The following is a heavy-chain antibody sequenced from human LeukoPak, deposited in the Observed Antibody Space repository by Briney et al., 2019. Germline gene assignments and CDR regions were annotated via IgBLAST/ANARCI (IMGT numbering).Heavy chain of an antibody. CDR2: IYYSGST. J-gene: IGHJ4*02. D-gene: IGHD1-7*01. Sequence: SETLSLTCTVSGGSISSSSYYWGWIRQPPGKGLEWIGSIYYSGSTYYNPSLKSRVTISVDTSKNQFSLKLSSVTAADTAVYYCARFRLEVRGFDYWGQGTLVTVSS. CDR3: ARFRLEVRGFDY. V-gene: IGHV4-39*07. CDR1: GGSISSSSYY.